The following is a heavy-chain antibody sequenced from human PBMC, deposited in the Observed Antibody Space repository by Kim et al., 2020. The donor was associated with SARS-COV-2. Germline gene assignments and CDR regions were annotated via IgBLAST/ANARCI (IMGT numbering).Heavy chain of an antibody. CDR2: IIPIFGTA. CDR3: GREGSYSNYI. D-gene: IGHD4-4*01. J-gene: IGHJ4*02. V-gene: IGHV1-69*13. Sequence: SVKVSCKASGGTFSSYAISWVRQAPGKGLEWMGGIIPIFGTANYAQKFQGRVTITADESTSTAYMELSSLRSEETAVYYCGREGSYSNYIWGQGTLVTVSS. CDR1: GGTFSSYA.